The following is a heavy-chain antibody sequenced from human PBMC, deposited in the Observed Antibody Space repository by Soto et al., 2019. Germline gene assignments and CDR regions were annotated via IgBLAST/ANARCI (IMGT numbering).Heavy chain of an antibody. CDR2: MNAGNGNT. CDR1: GYTFTSYA. Sequence: GASVKVCCKASGYTFTSYAMHCVRQAPGQRLEWMGWMNAGNGNTKYSQKFQGRVTMTRNPSISTAYMELSSLRSEDTAVYYCAREYYYGSGSYWNMDVWGKGTTVTVSS. J-gene: IGHJ6*03. D-gene: IGHD3-10*01. CDR3: AREYYYGSGSYWNMDV. V-gene: IGHV1-3*01.